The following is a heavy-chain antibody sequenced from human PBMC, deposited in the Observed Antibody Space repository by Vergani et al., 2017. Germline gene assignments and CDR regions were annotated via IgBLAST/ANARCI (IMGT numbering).Heavy chain of an antibody. CDR2: INHSGST. V-gene: IGHV4-34*01. CDR1: GGSFSGYY. D-gene: IGHD6-19*01. CDR3: ARALLYLRDLNRAVFIAVAGDGSWFDP. J-gene: IGHJ5*02. Sequence: QVQLQQWGAGLLKPSETLSLTCAVYGGSFSGYYWSWIRQPPGKGLEWIGEINHSGSTNYNPSLKSRVTISVDRSKNQFSLKLSSVTAADTAVYYCARALLYLRDLNRAVFIAVAGDGSWFDPWGQGTLVTVSS.